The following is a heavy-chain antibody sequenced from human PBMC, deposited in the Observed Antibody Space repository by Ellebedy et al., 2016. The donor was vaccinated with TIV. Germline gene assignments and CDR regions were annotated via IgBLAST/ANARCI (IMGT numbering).Heavy chain of an antibody. CDR1: GYTFTSYG. CDR3: ARDPELSYYYGMDV. CDR2: ISAYNGNT. J-gene: IGHJ6*02. D-gene: IGHD1-1*01. Sequence: AASVKVSCKASGYTFTSYGISWVRQAPGQGLEWMGWISAYNGNTNYAQKLQGRVTMTTDTSTSTAYMELRSLRSDDTAVYYCARDPELSYYYGMDVWGQGTTVTVSS. V-gene: IGHV1-18*01.